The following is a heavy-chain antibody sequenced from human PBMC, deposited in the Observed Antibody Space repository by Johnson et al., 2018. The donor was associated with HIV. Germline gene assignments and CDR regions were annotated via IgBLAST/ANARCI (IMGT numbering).Heavy chain of an antibody. CDR3: ARDTSPIYNFWSGPYSGAFDI. J-gene: IGHJ3*02. V-gene: IGHV3-30-3*01. Sequence: QVQLVESGGGVVQPGRSLRVSCAASGFTFSSYAMHWVRQAPGEGLEWVALISYDGSNKYYADSVKGRFSISRDNSTNTVYLQMNGLRIEDTAVYYCARDTSPIYNFWSGPYSGAFDIWGQGTMVTVSS. CDR2: ISYDGSNK. CDR1: GFTFSSYA. D-gene: IGHD3-3*01.